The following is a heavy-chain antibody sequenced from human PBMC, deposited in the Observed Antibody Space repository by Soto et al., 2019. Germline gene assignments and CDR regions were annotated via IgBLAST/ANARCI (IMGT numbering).Heavy chain of an antibody. Sequence: QVQLVQSGAEVKKPGASVKVSCKASGYTFTSYDINWVRQATGQGLEWMGWMNPNSGNTGYAQKFQGRVTMTRNTSISTAYMELSSLRSEHTAVYYCASGPTWAGNVDYWGQGTLVTVSS. V-gene: IGHV1-8*01. CDR2: MNPNSGNT. CDR1: GYTFTSYD. CDR3: ASGPTWAGNVDY. D-gene: IGHD1-1*01. J-gene: IGHJ4*02.